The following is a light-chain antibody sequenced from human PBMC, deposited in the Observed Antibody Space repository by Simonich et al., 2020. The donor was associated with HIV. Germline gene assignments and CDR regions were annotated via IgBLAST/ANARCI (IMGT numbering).Light chain of an antibody. J-gene: IGKJ1*01. CDR2: WAS. CDR3: QHYSNAPRT. V-gene: IGKV4-1*01. CDR1: QNILYNSNNKNY. Sequence: DIVMTQSPDSLAVSLGERATINCKSSQNILYNSNNKNYLAWYQQRPGQPPKLLIYWASTRESGVPDRFSGSGSGTDFTLTISSLQAEDVAVYYCQHYSNAPRTFGQGTKVEIK.